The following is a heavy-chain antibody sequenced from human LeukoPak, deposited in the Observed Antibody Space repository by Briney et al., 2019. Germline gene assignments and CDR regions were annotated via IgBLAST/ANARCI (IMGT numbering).Heavy chain of an antibody. CDR2: INTNTGNP. D-gene: IGHD3-22*01. J-gene: IGHJ4*02. CDR1: GYTFTSYA. Sequence: GASVKVSCKASGYTFTSYAMNWVRQAPGHGLEWMGWINTNTGNPTYAQGFTGRFVFSLDTSVSTAYLQISSLKAEDTAVYYCVRAWSFTMMSGSSFDYWGQGTLVTVSS. CDR3: VRAWSFTMMSGSSFDY. V-gene: IGHV7-4-1*02.